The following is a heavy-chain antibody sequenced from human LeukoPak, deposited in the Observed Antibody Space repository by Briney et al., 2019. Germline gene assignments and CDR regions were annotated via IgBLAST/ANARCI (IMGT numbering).Heavy chain of an antibody. CDR1: GFTFSTYA. D-gene: IGHD3-10*02. V-gene: IGHV3-23*01. J-gene: IGHJ4*02. Sequence: QPGGSLRPFCAASGFTFSTYAMSWVRQAPGKGLEWVSALSPSGGITYYEDSVKGRFTISRDNSKNTLYLQMNSLRAEDTAVYYCAKGVNYFVLEYWGQGTLVTISS. CDR3: AKGVNYFVLEY. CDR2: LSPSGGIT.